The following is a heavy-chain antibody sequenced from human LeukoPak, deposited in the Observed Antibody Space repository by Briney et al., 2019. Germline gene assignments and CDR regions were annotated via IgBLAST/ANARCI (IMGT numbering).Heavy chain of an antibody. CDR1: GFTFSSYA. CDR2: ISYDGSNN. J-gene: IGHJ4*02. CDR3: AKDRCSSTSCYSAFDY. V-gene: IGHV3-30*18. Sequence: GRSLRLSCAASGFTFSSYAIHWVRQAPGKGLEWVAVISYDGSNNYYAESVKGRFTISRDNSKNTLYLQMNSLRGEDTAVYYCAKDRCSSTSCYSAFDYWGQGTLVTVSS. D-gene: IGHD2-2*01.